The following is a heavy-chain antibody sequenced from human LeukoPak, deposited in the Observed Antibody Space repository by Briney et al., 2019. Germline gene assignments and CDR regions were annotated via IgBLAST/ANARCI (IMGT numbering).Heavy chain of an antibody. V-gene: IGHV3-30-3*01. CDR2: ISYDGSNK. CDR1: GFTFSSYA. D-gene: IGHD6-19*01. J-gene: IGHJ5*02. CDR3: ARDRKQQWLVRGGFDP. Sequence: GRSLRLSCAASGFTFSSYAMHWVRQAPGKGLEWVAVISYDGSNKYYADSVKGRFTIFRDNAKNSLYLQMNSLRAEDTAVYYCARDRKQQWLVRGGFDPWGQGTLVTVSS.